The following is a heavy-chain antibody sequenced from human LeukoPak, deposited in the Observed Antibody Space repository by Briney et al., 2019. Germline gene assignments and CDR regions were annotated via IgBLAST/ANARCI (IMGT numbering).Heavy chain of an antibody. J-gene: IGHJ3*02. CDR2: ISYDGSNK. V-gene: IGHV3-30-3*01. D-gene: IGHD1-26*01. CDR3: ARDPKWELRGDAFDI. Sequence: PGGSLRLSCVASRFTFSSYAMHWVRQAPGKGLEWVAVISYDGSNKYYADSVKGRFTISRDNSKNTLYLQMNSLRAEDTAVYYCARDPKWELRGDAFDIWGQGTMVTVSS. CDR1: RFTFSSYA.